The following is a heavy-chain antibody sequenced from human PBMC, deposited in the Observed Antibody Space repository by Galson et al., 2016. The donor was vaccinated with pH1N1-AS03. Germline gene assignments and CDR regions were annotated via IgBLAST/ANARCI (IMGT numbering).Heavy chain of an antibody. V-gene: IGHV4-59*01. D-gene: IGHD1-1*01. CDR3: ARDTGGWYFDL. CDR1: GSTTSLFY. Sequence: TLSLTCSVFGSTTSLFYWNWIRQPPGKGLEWIGFIHHSGSTNYNPSLKSRVTISIETSKNQFSLKLSSVTAADTAVYYCARDTGGWYFDLWGRGTLVTVSS. CDR2: IHHSGST. J-gene: IGHJ2*01.